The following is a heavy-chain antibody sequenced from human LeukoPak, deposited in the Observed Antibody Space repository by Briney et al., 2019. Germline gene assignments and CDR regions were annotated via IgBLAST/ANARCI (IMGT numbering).Heavy chain of an antibody. CDR1: GFTFSSYG. CDR2: VSYDGSKK. J-gene: IGHJ4*02. Sequence: GRSLTLSCAPSGFTFSSYGMHWVRQAPGKGLEWVAVVSYDGSKKYYADSVKGRFTISRDNAKNSLYLQMNSLRAEDTAVYYCARLETSVVAAIDYWGQGTLVTVSS. CDR3: ARLETSVVAAIDY. D-gene: IGHD2-15*01. V-gene: IGHV3-33*08.